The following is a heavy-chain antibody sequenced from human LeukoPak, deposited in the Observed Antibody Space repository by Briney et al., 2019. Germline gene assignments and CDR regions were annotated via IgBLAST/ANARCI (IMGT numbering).Heavy chain of an antibody. J-gene: IGHJ4*02. CDR1: GGSISSYY. D-gene: IGHD6-13*01. V-gene: IGHV4-59*08. CDR2: IYYSGST. Sequence: KPSETLSLTCTVSGGSISSYYRSWIRQPPGKGLEWIGYIYYSGSTNYNPSLKSRVTISVDTSKNQFSLKLSSVTAADTAVYYCARQRVYSSSFDYWGQGTLVTVSS. CDR3: ARQRVYSSSFDY.